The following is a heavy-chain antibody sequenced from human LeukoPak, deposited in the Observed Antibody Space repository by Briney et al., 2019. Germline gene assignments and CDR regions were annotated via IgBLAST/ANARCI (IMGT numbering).Heavy chain of an antibody. CDR2: IIPIFGTA. CDR1: GGTFSSCA. Sequence: ASVKVSCKASGGTFSSCAISWVRQAPGQGLEWMGGIIPIFGTANYAQKFQGRVTITADESTSTAYMELSSLRSEDTAVYYCARTPPYNWNEGIDYWGQGTLVTVSS. J-gene: IGHJ4*02. V-gene: IGHV1-69*13. D-gene: IGHD1-20*01. CDR3: ARTPPYNWNEGIDY.